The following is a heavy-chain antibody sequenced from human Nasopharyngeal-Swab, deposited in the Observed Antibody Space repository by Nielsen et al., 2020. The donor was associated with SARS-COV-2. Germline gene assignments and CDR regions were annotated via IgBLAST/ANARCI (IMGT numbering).Heavy chain of an antibody. CDR1: GGSFSGYY. CDR2: INHSGST. V-gene: IGHV4-34*01. D-gene: IGHD2/OR15-2a*01. J-gene: IGHJ6*03. Sequence: GSLRLSCAVYGGSFSGYYWSWIRQPPGKGLEWIGEINHSGSTNYNPSLKSRVTISIDTSKNQFSLKLSSVTAADTAVYYCARALWKKSYYYYMDVWGKGTTVTVPS. CDR3: ARALWKKSYYYYMDV.